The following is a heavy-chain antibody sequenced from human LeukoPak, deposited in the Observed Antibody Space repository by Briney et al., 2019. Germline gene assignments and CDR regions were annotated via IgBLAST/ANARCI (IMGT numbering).Heavy chain of an antibody. J-gene: IGHJ3*02. CDR2: ISWNSGSI. D-gene: IGHD3-22*01. Sequence: GGSLRLSCAASGFTFDDYAMHWVRQAPGKGLEWVSGISWNSGSIGYADSVKGRFTISRDNAKNSLYLQMNSLRAEDTALYYCAKGYYYDSSGYYGGAFDIWGQGTMVTVSS. CDR1: GFTFDDYA. CDR3: AKGYYYDSSGYYGGAFDI. V-gene: IGHV3-9*01.